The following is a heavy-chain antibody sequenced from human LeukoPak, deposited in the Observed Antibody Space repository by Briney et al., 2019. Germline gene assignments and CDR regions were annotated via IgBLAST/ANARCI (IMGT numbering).Heavy chain of an antibody. CDR1: GFTFGSYS. CDR2: IRSDGST. J-gene: IGHJ3*02. D-gene: IGHD1-26*01. Sequence: GGSLRLSCAASGFTFGSYSMNWVRQAPGKGLEWVSVIRSDGSTNHADSVKGRFTISRDNSKNTLYLQMNNLRAEDTAMYYCAREMYSGMYNDAFDIWGQGTKVTVSS. CDR3: AREMYSGMYNDAFDI. V-gene: IGHV3-53*01.